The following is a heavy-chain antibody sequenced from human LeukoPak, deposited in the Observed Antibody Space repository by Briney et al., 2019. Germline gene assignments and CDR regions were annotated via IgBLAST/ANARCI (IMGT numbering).Heavy chain of an antibody. CDR1: GGTFSSYA. CDR3: ARDSVWGQSSSWYHGLDY. V-gene: IGHV1-69*06. D-gene: IGHD6-13*01. Sequence: SVKVSCKSSGGTFSSYAISWVRQAPGQGLEWMGGIIPIFGTANYAQKFQGRVTITADKSTSTAYMELSSLRSEDTAVYYCARDSVWGQSSSWYHGLDYWGQGTLVTVSS. CDR2: IIPIFGTA. J-gene: IGHJ4*02.